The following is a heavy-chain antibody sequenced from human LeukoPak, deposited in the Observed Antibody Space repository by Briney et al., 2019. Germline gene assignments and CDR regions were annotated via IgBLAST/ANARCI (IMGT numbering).Heavy chain of an antibody. V-gene: IGHV3-7*01. CDR1: GFTFSSYW. Sequence: GGSLRLSCAASGFTFSSYWMSWARQAPGKGLEWVANIKRDGSEKYYVDSVKGRFTISRDNAKNSLYLQMDSLRAEDTAVYYCARSRSAGYWGQGALVAVSS. J-gene: IGHJ4*02. CDR2: IKRDGSEK. CDR3: ARSRSAGY.